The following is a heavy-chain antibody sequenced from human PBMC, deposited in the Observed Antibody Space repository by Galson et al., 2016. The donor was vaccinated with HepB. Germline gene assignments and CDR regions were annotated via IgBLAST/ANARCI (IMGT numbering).Heavy chain of an antibody. CDR3: ARVHQGWYAGYFDY. CDR1: GDSVSSNSAA. V-gene: IGHV6-1*01. CDR2: TYYGSKWYN. J-gene: IGHJ4*02. D-gene: IGHD6-19*01. Sequence: ISGDSVSSNSAAWNWIRQSPSRGLEWLGRTYYGSKWYNDYAVSVKSRITINPDTSKNQFSLQLNSVTPEDTAVYYCARVHQGWYAGYFDYWGQGTLVTVSS.